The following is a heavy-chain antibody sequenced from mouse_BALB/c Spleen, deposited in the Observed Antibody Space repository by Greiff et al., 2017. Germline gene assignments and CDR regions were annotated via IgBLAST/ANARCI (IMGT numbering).Heavy chain of an antibody. D-gene: IGHD1-1*01. V-gene: IGHV2-2*02. J-gene: IGHJ2*01. CDR3: ARNYYGSSYELDY. CDR2: IWSGGST. CDR1: GFSLTSYG. Sequence: VQVVESGPGLVQPSQSLSITCTVSGFSLTSYGVHWVRQSPGKGLEWLGVIWSGGSTDYNAAFISRLSISKDNSKSQVFLKMNSLQANDTAIYYCARNYYGSSYELDYWGQGTTLTVSS.